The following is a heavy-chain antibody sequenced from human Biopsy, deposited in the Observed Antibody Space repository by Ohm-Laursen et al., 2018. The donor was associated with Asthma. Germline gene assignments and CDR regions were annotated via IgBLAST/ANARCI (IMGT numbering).Heavy chain of an antibody. V-gene: IGHV3-30*01. CDR2: ISKDASTQ. D-gene: IGHD1-1*01. CDR1: GFSFSNFA. J-gene: IGHJ3*02. CDR3: VRDGTDDAFDI. Sequence: SFRLSCAAPGFSFSNFAIHWVRQAPGKGLEWVGVISKDASTQDYADSVKGRFTMARDNSKNTLDLQMNSLREEDTAVYHCVRDGTDDAFDIWGQGTVVSVSS.